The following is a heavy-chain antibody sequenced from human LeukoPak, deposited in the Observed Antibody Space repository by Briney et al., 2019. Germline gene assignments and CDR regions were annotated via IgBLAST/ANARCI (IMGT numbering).Heavy chain of an antibody. J-gene: IGHJ4*02. CDR2: IYNSGST. CDR3: ARRPAARLTFDY. CDR1: GGSINNYF. V-gene: IGHV4-59*01. Sequence: SETLSLICSVSGGSINNYFWSWIRQPPGKGLEWIGYIYNSGSTNYNPSLKSRVTMSLDTSKNQFSLKLSSVTAADTAMYYCARRPAARLTFDYWGQGTLVTVSS. D-gene: IGHD2-2*01.